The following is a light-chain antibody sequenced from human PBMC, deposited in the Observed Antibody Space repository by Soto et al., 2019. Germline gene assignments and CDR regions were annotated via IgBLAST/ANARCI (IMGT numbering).Light chain of an antibody. J-gene: IGLJ1*01. CDR2: YDN. CDR3: GSWDSSLSAYV. V-gene: IGLV1-51*01. Sequence: QSVMTQPPSVSEAPGQRVTISCSGSSSNMGGNSVSWYQQLPGTAPKLLIYYDNMLPSGISDRFSGSKSGTSATLGITGFQTGDEADYYCGSWDSSLSAYVFGTGTKLTVL. CDR1: SSNMGGNS.